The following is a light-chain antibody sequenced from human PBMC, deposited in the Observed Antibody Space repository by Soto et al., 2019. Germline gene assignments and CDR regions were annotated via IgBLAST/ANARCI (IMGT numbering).Light chain of an antibody. Sequence: DIVLTQSPGTLSLSPGERATLSCRASQTLSPNYLAWCQQKPGHPPRLLIYGSSKRATGIPDRFSGSGSGTEFTLTISSLQSEDFAVYYCQQYNNWPRTFGQGTKVDIK. CDR3: QQYNNWPRT. V-gene: IGKV3D-15*01. CDR2: GSS. CDR1: QTLSPN. J-gene: IGKJ1*01.